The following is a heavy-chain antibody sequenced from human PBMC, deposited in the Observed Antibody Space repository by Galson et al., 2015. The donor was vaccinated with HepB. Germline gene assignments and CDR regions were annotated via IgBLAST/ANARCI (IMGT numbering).Heavy chain of an antibody. CDR1: GFSLSNYW. Sequence: SLRLSCAASGFSLSNYWMSWVRQAPGKGLEWVANTKQDGSEKYYVESVKGRFTISRDNGKNSLYLQMNSLRAEDTAFYYCARVVGGNTDGMYFDYWGRGTLVTVSS. D-gene: IGHD1-26*01. CDR3: ARVVGGNTDGMYFDY. CDR2: TKQDGSEK. J-gene: IGHJ4*02. V-gene: IGHV3-7*03.